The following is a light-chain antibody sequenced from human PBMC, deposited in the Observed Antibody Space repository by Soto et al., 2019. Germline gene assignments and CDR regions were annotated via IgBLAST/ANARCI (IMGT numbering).Light chain of an antibody. CDR3: QQYGSSPPLT. Sequence: EIVLTQSPGTLSLSPGERATLSCRASQSVSSSYLAWYQQKPGQPPRLLIYGASSSATGIPDRFSGSGSGTAFTLTISRLEPEDFAVYYCQQYGSSPPLTFGQGTQLEIK. CDR1: QSVSSSY. V-gene: IGKV3-20*01. CDR2: GAS. J-gene: IGKJ5*01.